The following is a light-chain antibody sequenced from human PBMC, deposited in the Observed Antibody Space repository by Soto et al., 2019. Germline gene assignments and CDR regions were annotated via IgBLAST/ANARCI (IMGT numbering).Light chain of an antibody. J-gene: IGKJ1*01. V-gene: IGKV1-5*01. CDR3: QHYYIYPWT. CDR2: DAS. Sequence: DIHMTQSPSTLSASVGYRVTITCRASQSISYWVAWYQQKPGIAPKLLIYDASTLVSGVPSRFSGSRSGTEFSLTISSLQPGDLGTYYCQHYYIYPWTFGQGTKVDIK. CDR1: QSISYW.